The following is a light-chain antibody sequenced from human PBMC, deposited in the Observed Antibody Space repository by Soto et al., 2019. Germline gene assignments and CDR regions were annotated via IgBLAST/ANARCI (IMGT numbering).Light chain of an antibody. CDR3: QHYNSYSEA. V-gene: IGKV1-5*03. Sequence: DIQMTQAPSTLSGSVGDGVTITCRASQTISSWLAWYQQKPGKAPKLLIYKASNLKSGVPSRFSGSGSGTECTLTISILQPDDFATYYCQHYNSYSEAFGQGTKVELK. CDR1: QTISSW. J-gene: IGKJ1*01. CDR2: KAS.